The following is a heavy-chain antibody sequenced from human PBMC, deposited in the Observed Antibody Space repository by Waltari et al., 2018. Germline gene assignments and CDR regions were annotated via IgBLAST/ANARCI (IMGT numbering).Heavy chain of an antibody. D-gene: IGHD6-13*01. CDR1: GGPISSHY. CDR3: ASTLAAPLGFFDY. V-gene: IGHV4-59*11. Sequence: QVQLQESGPGLVKPSETLSLTCTVSGGPISSHYWSWIRQPPGKGLEWIGYIYYSGSTNYNPSLKSRVTISVDTSKNQFSLKLSSVTAADTAVYYCASTLAAPLGFFDYWGQGTLVTVSS. J-gene: IGHJ4*02. CDR2: IYYSGST.